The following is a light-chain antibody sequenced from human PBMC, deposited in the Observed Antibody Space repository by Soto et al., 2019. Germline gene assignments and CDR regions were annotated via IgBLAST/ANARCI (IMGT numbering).Light chain of an antibody. Sequence: QSVLSHPPSASGSPGQSVTISCTGTRNDVGGYNYVSWYQQHPGKAPKLIISEVTKRPSGVPDRFSGSKSGNTASLTASGLQAEDEADCYCSSYAGSNTHVFGTGTKVTLL. V-gene: IGLV2-8*01. CDR1: RNDVGGYNY. CDR3: SSYAGSNTHV. CDR2: EVT. J-gene: IGLJ1*01.